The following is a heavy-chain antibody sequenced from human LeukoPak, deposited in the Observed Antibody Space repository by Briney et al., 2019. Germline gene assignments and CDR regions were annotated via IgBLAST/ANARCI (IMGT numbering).Heavy chain of an antibody. CDR2: IDHSGST. Sequence: KASETLSLTCTVFGYSISSGYYWGWIRQPPGKGLEWIGSIDHSGSTNYNPSLKSRVTISVDTSKNQFSLKLSSVTAADTAVYYCARAREMATIYWYFDLWGRGTLLTVSS. CDR3: ARAREMATIYWYFDL. V-gene: IGHV4-38-2*02. D-gene: IGHD5-24*01. CDR1: GYSISSGYY. J-gene: IGHJ2*01.